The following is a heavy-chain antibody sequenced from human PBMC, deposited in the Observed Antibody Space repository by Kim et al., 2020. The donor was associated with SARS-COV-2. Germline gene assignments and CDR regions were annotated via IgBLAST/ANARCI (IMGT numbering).Heavy chain of an antibody. CDR2: IYPGDSDT. V-gene: IGHV5-51*01. CDR1: GYSFTSYW. Sequence: GESLKISCKGSGYSFTSYWIGWVRQMPGKGLEWMGIIYPGDSDTRYSPSFQGQVTISADKSISTAYLQWSSLKASDTAMYYCARLSGRLGYCSGGSCYIPHYWGQGTLVTVSS. J-gene: IGHJ4*02. D-gene: IGHD2-15*01. CDR3: ARLSGRLGYCSGGSCYIPHY.